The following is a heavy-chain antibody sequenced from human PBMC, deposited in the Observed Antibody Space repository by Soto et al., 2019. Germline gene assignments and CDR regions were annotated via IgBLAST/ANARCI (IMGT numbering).Heavy chain of an antibody. Sequence: GGSLRLSCAASGFMFSSYSMSWVRQAPGKGLEWISYISSSSITINYADSLKGRFTISRDNAKNSLYLQMKSLRAEDTAVYYCATEGLGTRILGYWGQGTLVTVSS. J-gene: IGHJ4*02. CDR1: GFMFSSYS. CDR3: ATEGLGTRILGY. CDR2: ISSSSITI. D-gene: IGHD2-15*01. V-gene: IGHV3-48*01.